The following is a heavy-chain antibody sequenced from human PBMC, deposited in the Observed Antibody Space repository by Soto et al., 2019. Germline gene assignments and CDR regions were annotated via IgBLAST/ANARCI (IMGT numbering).Heavy chain of an antibody. CDR1: GFTFDDHT. V-gene: IGHV3-43*01. J-gene: IGHJ4*02. CDR2: ITWDGDST. CDR3: AKEKNRIFDY. D-gene: IGHD1-20*01. Sequence: RGSLILSCARSGFTFDDHTLHWVRQIPGKGLEWVSLITWDGDSTYYADSVKGRFTISRDNSKNSLYLQMNSLRTEDTGLYYCAKEKNRIFDYWGQGTLVTVSS.